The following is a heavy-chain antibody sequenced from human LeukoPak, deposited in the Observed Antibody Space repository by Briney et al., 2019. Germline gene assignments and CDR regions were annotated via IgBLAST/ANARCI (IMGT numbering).Heavy chain of an antibody. CDR3: ARDYYDSSGDPFDY. Sequence: SETLSLTCTVSGGSISSSSYYWGWIRQPPGKGLDWIGSIYYSGSTYYNPSLKSRVTISVDTSKNQFSLKLSSVTAADTAVYYCARDYYDSSGDPFDYWGQGTLVTVSS. CDR1: GGSISSSSYY. J-gene: IGHJ4*02. D-gene: IGHD3-22*01. V-gene: IGHV4-39*07. CDR2: IYYSGST.